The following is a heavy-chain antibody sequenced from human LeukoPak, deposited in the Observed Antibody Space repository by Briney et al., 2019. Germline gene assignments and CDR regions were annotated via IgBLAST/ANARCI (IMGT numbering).Heavy chain of an antibody. Sequence: SETLSLTCTVSGDSISTYYWNWIRQPPGKGLEWIGYIYHSGSTNYNPSLQSRVTISVDTSKNQFSLNLNSVTAADTAVYYCARGGAARLHFQNWGQGTLVTVSS. CDR3: ARGGAARLHFQN. CDR2: IYHSGST. V-gene: IGHV4-59*01. J-gene: IGHJ1*01. CDR1: GDSISTYY. D-gene: IGHD6-6*01.